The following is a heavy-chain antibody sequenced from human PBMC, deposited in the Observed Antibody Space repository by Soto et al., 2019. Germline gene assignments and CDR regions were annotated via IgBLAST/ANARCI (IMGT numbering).Heavy chain of an antibody. V-gene: IGHV3-33*01. CDR3: VRDGPNWGKDFDF. CDR1: ELAFSSWG. Sequence: QLVESGGGVVQPGRSLRLSCVASELAFSSWGMHWVRQAPGKGLEGVASIWHDGSNEHYADSVKGRFAISRDNSKRTLYLQMNSLRVDDTAIYYCVRDGPNWGKDFDFWGQGTLVTVSS. CDR2: IWHDGSNE. D-gene: IGHD7-27*01. J-gene: IGHJ4*02.